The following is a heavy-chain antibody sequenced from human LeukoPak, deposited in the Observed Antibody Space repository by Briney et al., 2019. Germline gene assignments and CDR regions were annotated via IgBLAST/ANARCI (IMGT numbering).Heavy chain of an antibody. J-gene: IGHJ6*03. CDR2: INPSGGST. CDR3: ARERTPMTTVTHQYMDV. CDR1: GYTFTSYY. Sequence: ASVKVSCKASGYTFTSYYMHWVRQAPGQGLEWMGIINPSGGSTSYAQKFQGRVTMTRDMSTSTVYMELSSLRSEDTAVYYCARERTPMTTVTHQYMDVWGKGATVTVSS. V-gene: IGHV1-46*01. D-gene: IGHD4-17*01.